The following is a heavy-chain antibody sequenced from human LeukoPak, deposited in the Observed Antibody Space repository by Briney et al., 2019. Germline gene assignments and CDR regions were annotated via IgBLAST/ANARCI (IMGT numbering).Heavy chain of an antibody. J-gene: IGHJ3*02. Sequence: SETLSLTCAVYGGSFSGYYWSWIRQPPGKGLEWIGEINHSGSTNYNPSLKSRVTISVDTSKNQFSLKLCSVTAADTAVYYCARVPSRRTMVRGGAPDAFDIWGQGTMVTVSS. V-gene: IGHV4-34*01. CDR2: INHSGST. CDR1: GGSFSGYY. CDR3: ARVPSRRTMVRGGAPDAFDI. D-gene: IGHD3-10*01.